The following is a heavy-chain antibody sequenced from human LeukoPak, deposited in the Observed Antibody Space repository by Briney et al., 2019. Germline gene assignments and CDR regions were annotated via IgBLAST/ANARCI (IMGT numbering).Heavy chain of an antibody. CDR2: IHHSGNI. CDR1: GYSISTDNW. V-gene: IGHV4-28*05. J-gene: IGHJ4*02. Sequence: SETLSLTCGVSGYSISTDNWWGWIGQPPGKGLEWIGYIHHSGNIYYTASLKSRVTMSVDTSKNQFPLKLTSVTAVDTAVYYCARKPPAKGHFDYWGQGTLVTVSS. CDR3: ARKPPAKGHFDY.